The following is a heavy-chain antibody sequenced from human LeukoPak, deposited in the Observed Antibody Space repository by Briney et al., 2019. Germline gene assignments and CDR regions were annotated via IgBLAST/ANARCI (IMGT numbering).Heavy chain of an antibody. CDR2: IYSGGST. CDR3: ASLGYCSGGSCYFDY. J-gene: IGHJ4*02. V-gene: IGHV3-53*01. Sequence: GGSLRLSCAASGFTVSSNYMSWVRQTPGKGLEWVSVIYSGGSTYYADSVKGRFTISRDNSKNTLYLQTNSLRAEDTAVYYCASLGYCSGGSCYFDYWGQGTLVTVSS. D-gene: IGHD2-15*01. CDR1: GFTVSSNY.